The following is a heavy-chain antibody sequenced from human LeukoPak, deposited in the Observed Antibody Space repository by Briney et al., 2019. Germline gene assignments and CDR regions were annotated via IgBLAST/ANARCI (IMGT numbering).Heavy chain of an antibody. CDR2: INHSGST. V-gene: IGHV4-34*01. CDR1: GGSFSGYY. J-gene: IGHJ4*02. CDR3: ARETIEYSSSSAFDY. D-gene: IGHD6-6*01. Sequence: SETLSLTCAVYGGSFSGYYWSWIRQPPGKGLEWIGEINHSGSTNYNPSLKSRVTISVHTSKNQFSLKLSSVTAADTAVYYCARETIEYSSSSAFDYWGQGTLVTVSS.